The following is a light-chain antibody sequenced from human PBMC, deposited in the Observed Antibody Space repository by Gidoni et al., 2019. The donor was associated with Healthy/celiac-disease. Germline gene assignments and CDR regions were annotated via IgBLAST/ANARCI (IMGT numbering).Light chain of an antibody. J-gene: IGKJ1*01. CDR2: AAS. CDR1: QSISSY. CDR3: QQSYSTPHT. Sequence: IQMTQSPSSLSASVGDRVTITCRASQSISSYLNWYQQKPGKAPKLLIYAASSLQSGAPSRFSGSGAGTDFTLTISSLQPEDFATYYWQQSYSTPHTFGQXTKVEIK. V-gene: IGKV1-39*01.